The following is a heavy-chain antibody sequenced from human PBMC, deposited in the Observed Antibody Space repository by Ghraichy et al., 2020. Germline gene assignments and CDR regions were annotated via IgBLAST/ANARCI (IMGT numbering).Heavy chain of an antibody. CDR3: ARDGFDWLSP. D-gene: IGHD3-10*01. Sequence: GGSLRLSEIGSAHAFTPVTMSWVGWAPRKGLEWVANIKQDGSEKYYVDSVKGRFTISRDNAKNSLYLQMNSLRAEDTAVYYCARDGFDWLSPWGQGTLVTVSS. J-gene: IGHJ5*02. CDR2: IKQDGSEK. V-gene: IGHV3-7*04. CDR1: AHAFTPVT.